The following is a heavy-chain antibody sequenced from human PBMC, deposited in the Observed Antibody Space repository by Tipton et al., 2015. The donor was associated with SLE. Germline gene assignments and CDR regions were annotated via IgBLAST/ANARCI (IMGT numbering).Heavy chain of an antibody. J-gene: IGHJ3*02. D-gene: IGHD6-19*01. V-gene: IGHV4-59*01. CDR3: ARRGWVDAFDI. CDR2: IDYIENA. CDR1: GGSLGTYY. Sequence: TLSLTCPVSGGSLGTYYWGWVRQPPGKALEWVASIDYIENAHYNPSLKSRVSVSIDTSKDQFSLKLSSVTAADTAIYYCARRGWVDAFDIWGQGTMVIVSS.